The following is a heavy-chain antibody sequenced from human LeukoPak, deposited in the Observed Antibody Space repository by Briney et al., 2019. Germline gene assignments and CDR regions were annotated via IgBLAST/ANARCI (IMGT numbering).Heavy chain of an antibody. CDR3: ARVSLNWFDP. J-gene: IGHJ5*02. V-gene: IGHV4-31*03. Sequence: SETLSLTCTVSGGSISSGGYYWNWIRQHPGKGLEWIGYIYNSGSTYCNPSLKSRVTISVDTSKNQFSLKLSSVTAADTAVYYCARVSLNWFDPWGQGTLVTVSS. CDR2: IYNSGST. CDR1: GGSISSGGYY.